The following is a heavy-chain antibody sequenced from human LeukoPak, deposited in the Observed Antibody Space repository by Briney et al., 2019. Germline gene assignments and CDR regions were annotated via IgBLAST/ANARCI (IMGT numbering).Heavy chain of an antibody. CDR3: ANIQLWLLGYYFDY. CDR2: ISPWSDYI. J-gene: IGHJ4*02. CDR1: GFTFKNAW. V-gene: IGHV3-21*01. D-gene: IGHD5-18*01. Sequence: GGSLRLSCAASGFTFKNAWMSWVRQAPGKGLEWVSAISPWSDYIYYVDSVKDRFAISRDYAKNSLYLQMNSLRAEDTAVYYCANIQLWLLGYYFDYWGQGTLVTVSS.